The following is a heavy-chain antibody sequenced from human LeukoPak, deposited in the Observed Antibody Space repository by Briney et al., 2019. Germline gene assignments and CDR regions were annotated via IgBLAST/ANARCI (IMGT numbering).Heavy chain of an antibody. CDR2: INPNSGGT. CDR1: GYTFTGYY. V-gene: IGHV1-2*02. J-gene: IGHJ5*02. Sequence: ASVKVSCKASGYTFTGYYMHWVRQAPGQGLDWMEWINPNSGGTNYAQKFQGRVTMTRDTSISTAYMELSRLRSDDTAVYYCARGGIRIAAAGTRNWFDPWGQGTLVTVSS. D-gene: IGHD6-13*01. CDR3: ARGGIRIAAAGTRNWFDP.